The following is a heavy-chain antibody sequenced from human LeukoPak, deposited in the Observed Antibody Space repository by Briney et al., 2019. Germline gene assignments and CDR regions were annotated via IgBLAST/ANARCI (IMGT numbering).Heavy chain of an antibody. V-gene: IGHV1-18*01. J-gene: IGHJ4*02. CDR2: VSAYNGNT. CDR3: ARACYYDSSGYPVLYYFDY. CDR1: GYTFTSYG. Sequence: GASVKVSCKASGYTFTSYGISWVRQAPGQGLEWMGWVSAYNGNTNYAQKLQGRVTMTTDTSTSTAYMELRSLRSDDTAVYYCARACYYDSSGYPVLYYFDYWGQGTLVTVSS. D-gene: IGHD3-22*01.